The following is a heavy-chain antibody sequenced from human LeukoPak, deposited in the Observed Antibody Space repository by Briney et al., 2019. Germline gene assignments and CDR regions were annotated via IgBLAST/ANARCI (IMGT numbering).Heavy chain of an antibody. Sequence: PSQTLSLTCTVSGGSTSSRGYYWSWIRQHPGKGLEWIGYIYYSGSAFYNPSLETRLTISVDTSKNQFSLKLSSMTAADTAVYYCARAGGGSPFDYWGQGTLVTVSS. CDR1: GGSTSSRGYY. CDR3: ARAGGGSPFDY. V-gene: IGHV4-31*03. J-gene: IGHJ4*02. CDR2: IYYSGSA. D-gene: IGHD2-15*01.